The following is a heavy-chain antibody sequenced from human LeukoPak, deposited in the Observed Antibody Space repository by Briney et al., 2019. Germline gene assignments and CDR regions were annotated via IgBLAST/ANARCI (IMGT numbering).Heavy chain of an antibody. J-gene: IGHJ4*02. Sequence: SETLSLTWAVYGGSFSGYYRSWIRQPPGQGLEWIGEINHSGSTNYNPSLKSRVTISVDTSKNQFSLKLSSVTAADTAVYYCARQTGSGLFILPGGQGTLVTVSS. V-gene: IGHV4-34*01. CDR2: INHSGST. CDR3: ARQTGSGLFILP. CDR1: GGSFSGYY. D-gene: IGHD3/OR15-3a*01.